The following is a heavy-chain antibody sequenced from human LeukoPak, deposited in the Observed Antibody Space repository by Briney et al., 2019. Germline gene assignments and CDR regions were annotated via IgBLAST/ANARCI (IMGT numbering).Heavy chain of an antibody. CDR1: GGSFSDHY. CDR3: ARGQWLDNY. V-gene: IGHV4-34*01. CDR2: ISHSGST. Sequence: SETLSLTCAVYGGSFSDHYWSWIRQPPGKGLEWIGEISHSGSTNYNPSLKSRVTISLDTSKNQFSLKLSSVTAADTAVYYCARGQWLDNYWGQGTLVTVSS. J-gene: IGHJ4*02. D-gene: IGHD5-12*01.